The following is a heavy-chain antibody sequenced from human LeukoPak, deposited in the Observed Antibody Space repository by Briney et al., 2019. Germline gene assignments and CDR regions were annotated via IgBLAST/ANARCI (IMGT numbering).Heavy chain of an antibody. V-gene: IGHV3-23*01. J-gene: IGHJ3*02. CDR1: GFTFSNFA. CDR2: ISGGGRST. CDR3: ARDSAGDLWGYAFDI. D-gene: IGHD7-27*01. Sequence: GGSLRLSCAASGFTFSNFALSWVRQAPGKGLEWVSVISGGGRSTHSADSVKGRFTISRDNSKNTLYLQMNSLRAEDTAVYYCARDSAGDLWGYAFDIWGQGTMVTVSS.